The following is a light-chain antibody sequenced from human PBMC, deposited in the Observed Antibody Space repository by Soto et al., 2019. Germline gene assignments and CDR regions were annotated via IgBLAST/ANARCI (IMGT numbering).Light chain of an antibody. CDR1: QSLSSWY. CDR3: QQYHNSPRT. J-gene: IGKJ1*01. Sequence: EIVLTQSPGTLSLSPGERATLSCRASQSLSSWYLAWYQQKPGQAPRLLIYGAFNRASAIPDRFSGSGSGTDFTLTISRLEPEDFAVYYCQQYHNSPRTFGQGTKVEIK. V-gene: IGKV3-20*01. CDR2: GAF.